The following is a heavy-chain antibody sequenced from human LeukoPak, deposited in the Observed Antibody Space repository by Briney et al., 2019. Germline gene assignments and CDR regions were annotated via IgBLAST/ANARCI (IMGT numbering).Heavy chain of an antibody. Sequence: SGPTLVKPTQTLTLTCTFSGFSLNTNAVAVGWVRQPPGQALEWLTFIYGNDDKRYSPPLASRLTITKDTSKNQVVLTMTDMDYLGTATYYCVHRTMVTSVDHWGQGTLVTVSS. V-gene: IGHV2-5*01. CDR1: GFSLNTNAVA. CDR3: VHRTMVTSVDH. J-gene: IGHJ4*02. D-gene: IGHD4-17*01. CDR2: IYGNDDK.